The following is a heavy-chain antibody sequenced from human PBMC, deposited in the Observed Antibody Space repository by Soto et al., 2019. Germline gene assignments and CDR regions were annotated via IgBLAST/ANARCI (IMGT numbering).Heavy chain of an antibody. CDR3: ASAAGNDYGDYLSGRDFDY. CDR1: GFTFSSYG. V-gene: IGHV3-33*01. D-gene: IGHD4-17*01. CDR2: TWNDGSNK. Sequence: QVQLVESGGGVVQPGRSLGLSCAASGFTFSSYGMHWVRQAPGKGLEWVAVTWNDGSNKFYAASVKGRFTISRDNSKNTVFLQMNSLIAEDTAVYYCASAAGNDYGDYLSGRDFDYWGQGTLVTVSS. J-gene: IGHJ4*02.